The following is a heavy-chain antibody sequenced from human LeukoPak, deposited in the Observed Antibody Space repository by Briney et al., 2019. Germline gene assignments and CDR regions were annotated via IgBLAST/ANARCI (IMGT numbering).Heavy chain of an antibody. CDR2: IKSKCDGGTT. V-gene: IGHV3-15*01. CDR1: GFTFSNSW. J-gene: IGHJ4*02. D-gene: IGHD3-10*01. CDR3: TTATKTDYYGSGSYSFDF. Sequence: NPGVSVRLSCAASGFTFSNSWMSWVRQAPGRGLEWVGRIKSKCDGGTTNYAAPVRGRFTISRDDSKNTLYLQMNSLKTEETAVYYCTTATKTDYYGSGSYSFDFWGQGTLVIVSS.